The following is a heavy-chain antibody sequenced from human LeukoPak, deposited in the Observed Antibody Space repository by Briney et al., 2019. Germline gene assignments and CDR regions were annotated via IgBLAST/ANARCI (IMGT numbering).Heavy chain of an antibody. Sequence: PSETLSLTCTVSGYSISSGYYWGWIRQPPGKGLEWIGSIYHIGSIYHNPSLNSRVTMSVDTSKNQFSLNLSSVTAADTAVYYCARGGYNIWEYYFDYWGQGILVTVSS. D-gene: IGHD5-24*01. CDR1: GYSISSGYY. CDR2: IYHIGSI. J-gene: IGHJ4*02. V-gene: IGHV4-38-2*02. CDR3: ARGGYNIWEYYFDY.